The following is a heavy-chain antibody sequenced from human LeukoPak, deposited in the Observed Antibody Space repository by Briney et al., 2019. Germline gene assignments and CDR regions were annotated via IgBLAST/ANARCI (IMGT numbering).Heavy chain of an antibody. D-gene: IGHD2-15*01. Sequence: GGSLRLSCAVSGFTFSNYWMHWVRQGPGKGLAWVSRITNDGSATGYADSVKGRFTISRDNAKNTLYLLMDSLSPEDTAVYYCARDASPGYFDLWGRGTLVTVSS. J-gene: IGHJ2*01. CDR1: GFTFSNYW. CDR2: ITNDGSAT. V-gene: IGHV3-74*01. CDR3: ARDASPGYFDL.